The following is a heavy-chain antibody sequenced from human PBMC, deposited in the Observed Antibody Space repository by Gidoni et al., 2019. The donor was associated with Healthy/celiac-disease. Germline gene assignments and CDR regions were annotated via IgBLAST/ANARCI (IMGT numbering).Heavy chain of an antibody. V-gene: IGHV3-7*01. J-gene: IGHJ3*02. Sequence: EVQLVESGGGLVQPGGSLRLSCAASGFTFSSYWMSWVRQAPGKGLEWVANIKQDGSEKYYVDSVKGRFTISRDNAKNSLYLQMNSLRAEDTAVYYCARESRASGSYFYEAMSAFDIWGQGTMVTVSS. CDR2: IKQDGSEK. CDR3: ARESRASGSYFYEAMSAFDI. CDR1: GFTFSSYW. D-gene: IGHD1-26*01.